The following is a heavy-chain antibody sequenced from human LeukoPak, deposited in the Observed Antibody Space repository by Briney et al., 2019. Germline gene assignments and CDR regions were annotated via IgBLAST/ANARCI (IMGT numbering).Heavy chain of an antibody. D-gene: IGHD2-2*01. V-gene: IGHV3-21*01. CDR3: AKDRSRCSSTSCYAWYFQH. CDR2: ISSSSSSYI. J-gene: IGHJ1*01. Sequence: GGSLRLSCAASGFTFSSYSMNWVRQAPGKGLEWVSSISSSSSSYIYYADSVKGRFTISRDNAKNSLYLQMNSLRAEDTAVYYCAKDRSRCSSTSCYAWYFQHWGQGTLVTVSS. CDR1: GFTFSSYS.